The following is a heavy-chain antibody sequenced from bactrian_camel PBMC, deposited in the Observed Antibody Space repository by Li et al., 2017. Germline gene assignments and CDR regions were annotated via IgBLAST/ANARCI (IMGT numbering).Heavy chain of an antibody. Sequence: VQLVESGGGSVQAGGSLRLSCTASGFAFNGNSDLGWYRQAPGELCDVVATISGDGKAAYGDSVKDRFTISRGAARNTVHLHMNSLKPEDTAMYYCAARYQGGFGYGGLCTDVLADFPYWGQGTQVTVSS. J-gene: IGHJ6*01. CDR2: ISGDGKA. D-gene: IGHD5*01. CDR1: GFAFNGNSD. V-gene: IGHV3S55*01. CDR3: AARYQGGFGYGGLCTDVLADFPY.